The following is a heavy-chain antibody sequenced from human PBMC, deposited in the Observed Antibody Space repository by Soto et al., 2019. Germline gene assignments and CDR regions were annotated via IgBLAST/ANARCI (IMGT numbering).Heavy chain of an antibody. CDR2: INAGNGNT. CDR1: GYTFTSYA. J-gene: IGHJ6*02. CDR3: ARADYYYYGMDV. Sequence: ASVKVSCKASGYTFTSYAMHWVRQAPGQRLEWMGWINAGNGNTKYSQKFQGRVTITRDTSASTAYMELSSLRSEDTAVYYCARADYYYYGMDVWGQGTTVTVSS. V-gene: IGHV1-3*01.